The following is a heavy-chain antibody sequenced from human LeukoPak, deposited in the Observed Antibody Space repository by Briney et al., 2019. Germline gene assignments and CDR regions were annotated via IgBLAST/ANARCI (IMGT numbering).Heavy chain of an antibody. J-gene: IGHJ4*02. V-gene: IGHV1-3*01. CDR3: AREVPYSSNSVFFRGGAKFDY. CDR1: GYTFTSYA. Sequence: ASVKVSFKASGYTFTSYAMHWVRQAPGQRLDWMGWINAGNCNTKYSQKFQGRVTMTRDPSTSTVYMELSSLRSEDTAVYYCAREVPYSSNSVFFRGGAKFDYWGQGTLVTVSS. D-gene: IGHD6-13*01. CDR2: INAGNCNT.